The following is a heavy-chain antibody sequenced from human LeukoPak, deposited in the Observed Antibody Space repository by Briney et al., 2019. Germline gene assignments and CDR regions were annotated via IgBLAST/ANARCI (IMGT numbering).Heavy chain of an antibody. D-gene: IGHD5-12*01. CDR2: ISGSGGST. V-gene: IGHV3-23*01. J-gene: IGHJ6*02. CDR3: AKDWYSGYDPPSYGMDV. Sequence: PGGSLRLSCAASGFTFSSYAMNWVRQAPGKGLEWVSGISGSGGSTYYADSVKGRFTISRDNSKNTLYLQMNSLRAEDTAVYYCAKDWYSGYDPPSYGMDVWGQGTTVTVSS. CDR1: GFTFSSYA.